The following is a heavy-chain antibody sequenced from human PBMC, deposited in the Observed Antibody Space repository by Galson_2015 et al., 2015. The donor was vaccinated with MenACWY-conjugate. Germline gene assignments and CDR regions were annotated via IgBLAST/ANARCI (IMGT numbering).Heavy chain of an antibody. CDR1: GYSFTSYY. J-gene: IGHJ4*02. V-gene: IGHV1-46*01. CDR2: TDPVRDTT. CDR3: ARSPLRRNDPGPFDY. Sequence: SVKVSCKAYGYSFTSYYIHWVRQAPGPAHERAGVTDPVRDTTTYAQNFQVRVSMTSDTSTTTVFMELSSLRSEDTAVHYCARSPLRRNDPGPFDYWGQGTLVTVSS. D-gene: IGHD1-1*01.